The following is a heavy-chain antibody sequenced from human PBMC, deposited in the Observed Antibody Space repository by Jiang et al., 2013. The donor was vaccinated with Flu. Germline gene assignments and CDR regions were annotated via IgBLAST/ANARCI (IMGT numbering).Heavy chain of an antibody. V-gene: IGHV4-59*12. Sequence: PGLVKPSETLSLTCTVSGGSISSYYWSWIRQPPGKGLEWIGYIYYSGSTNYNPSLKSRVTISVDTSKNQFSLKLSSVTAADTAVYYCARDPRIPGYFDYWGQGTLVTVSS. CDR1: GGSISSYY. CDR3: ARDPRIPGYFDY. D-gene: IGHD2-15*01. CDR2: IYYSGST. J-gene: IGHJ4*02.